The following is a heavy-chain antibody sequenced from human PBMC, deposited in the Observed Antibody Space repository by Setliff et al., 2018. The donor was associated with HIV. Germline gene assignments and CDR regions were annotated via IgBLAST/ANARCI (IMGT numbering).Heavy chain of an antibody. CDR2: INPGSGAT. J-gene: IGHJ4*02. V-gene: IGHV1-46*01. Sequence: GASVKVSCKASGYTFTGYNLHWLRQAPGQGLEWMGVINPGSGATIYAQGFQGRLTMTRDTSTSTVYMELSSLRSEDTAVYYCARIWGIPPLYYFDYWGQGTLVTVSS. D-gene: IGHD3-16*01. CDR1: GYTFTGYN. CDR3: ARIWGIPPLYYFDY.